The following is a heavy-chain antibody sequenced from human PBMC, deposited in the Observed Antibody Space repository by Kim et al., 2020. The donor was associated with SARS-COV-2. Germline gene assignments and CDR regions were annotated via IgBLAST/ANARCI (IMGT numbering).Heavy chain of an antibody. CDR1: GFSFSTYD. D-gene: IGHD3-9*01. V-gene: IGHV3-30*14. CDR3: ARPGGPINTLSWFDT. Sequence: GGSLRLSCAASGFSFSTYDLHWVRQSQGKGLEWVAVISGDGRDKSYADSVRGRFTISRDNYKNTLYFELSGLRTADTAVYYCARPGGPINTLSWFDTCG. J-gene: IGHJ5*01. CDR2: ISGDGRDK.